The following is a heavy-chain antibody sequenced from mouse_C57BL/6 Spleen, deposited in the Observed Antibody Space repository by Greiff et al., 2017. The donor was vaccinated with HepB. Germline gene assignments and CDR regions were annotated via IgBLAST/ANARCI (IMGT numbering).Heavy chain of an antibody. Sequence: EVQLQQSGPELVKPGASVKISCKASGYTFTDYYMNWVKQSHGKSLEWIGDINPNNGGTSYNQKFKGKATLTVDKPSSTAYMELRSLTSEDSAVYYCARTGNAMDYWDQGTSVTVSS. CDR3: ARTGNAMDY. V-gene: IGHV1-26*01. J-gene: IGHJ4*01. D-gene: IGHD4-1*01. CDR1: GYTFTDYY. CDR2: INPNNGGT.